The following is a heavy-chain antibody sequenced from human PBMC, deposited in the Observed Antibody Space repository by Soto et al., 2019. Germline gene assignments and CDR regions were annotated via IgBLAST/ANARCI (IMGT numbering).Heavy chain of an antibody. CDR3: ARGRPYYDILTGYYLSAQLDWFDP. Sequence: SETLSLTCAVYGGSFSGYYWSWIRQPPGKGLEWIGEINHSGSTNYNPSLKSRVTISVDTSKNQFSLKLSSVTAADTAVYYCARGRPYYDILTGYYLSAQLDWFDPWGQGTLVTVSS. CDR1: GGSFSGYY. J-gene: IGHJ5*02. V-gene: IGHV4-34*01. D-gene: IGHD3-9*01. CDR2: INHSGST.